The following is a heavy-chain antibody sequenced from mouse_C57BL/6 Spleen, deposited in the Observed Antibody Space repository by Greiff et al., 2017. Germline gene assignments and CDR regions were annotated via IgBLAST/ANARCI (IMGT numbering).Heavy chain of an antibody. Sequence: EVKLQESGPCLVKPSQSLSLTCSVTGYSITSGYYWNWIRQFPGNKLEWIGYISYDCSNKYNPSLNKRISITRDTSKNQFFLKLNSVTTEDTATYYCARLPKRDYFDYWGQGTTLTVSS. D-gene: IGHD1-1*01. CDR2: ISYDCSN. J-gene: IGHJ2*01. CDR3: ARLPKRDYFDY. V-gene: IGHV3-6*01. CDR1: GYSITSGYY.